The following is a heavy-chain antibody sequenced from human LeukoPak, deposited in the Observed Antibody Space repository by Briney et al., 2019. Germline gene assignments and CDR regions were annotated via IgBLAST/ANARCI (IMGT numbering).Heavy chain of an antibody. CDR3: ARAGGDYTDWFDP. Sequence: SETLSLTCTVSGGSISNYYWSWIRQPPGKGLEWIGYIYYSGTTNYSPSLKSRVTISVDTSKNQFSLKLSSVTAADTAVYYCARAGGDYTDWFDPWGQGTLVTVSS. CDR2: IYYSGTT. CDR1: GGSISNYY. D-gene: IGHD4-17*01. V-gene: IGHV4-59*01. J-gene: IGHJ5*02.